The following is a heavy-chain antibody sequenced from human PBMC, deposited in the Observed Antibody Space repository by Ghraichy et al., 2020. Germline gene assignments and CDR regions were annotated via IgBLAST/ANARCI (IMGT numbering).Heavy chain of an antibody. CDR1: GGSISSYY. J-gene: IGHJ4*02. CDR3: ASPLRPHSSGPFDN. Sequence: SETLSLTCTVSGGSISSYYWSWIRQPPGKGLEWIGYIYYSGSTNYNPSLKSRVTISVDTSKNQFSLKLSSVTAADTAVYYCASPLRPHSSGPFDNWGQGTLVTVSS. V-gene: IGHV4-59*01. CDR2: IYYSGST. D-gene: IGHD6-19*01.